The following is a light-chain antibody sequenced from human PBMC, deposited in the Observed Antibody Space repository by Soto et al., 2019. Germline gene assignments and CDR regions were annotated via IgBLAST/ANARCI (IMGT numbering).Light chain of an antibody. CDR3: QSYDTSLSGVV. CDR2: GNI. CDR1: SSNIGAGYD. J-gene: IGLJ1*01. Sequence: QPVLTQPPSVSGAPGQRVTISCTGGSSNIGAGYDVHWYQQLPGTAPKLLIDGNIDRPSGVPDRFSGSKSGTSASLAITGLQAEDEADYYCQSYDTSLSGVVFGTGTKVTVL. V-gene: IGLV1-40*01.